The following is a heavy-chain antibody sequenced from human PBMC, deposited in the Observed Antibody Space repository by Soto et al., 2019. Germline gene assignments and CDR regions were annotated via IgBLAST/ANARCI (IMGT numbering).Heavy chain of an antibody. Sequence: QVHLVESGGGVVQPGGSLRLSCAASGFTFSVFGMHWVRQAPGKGPEWVAVISHEGNSKHYADSVKSRFTISRDNAKNTLSLLMARMRPEATALSSCAKSITLSPSDDSRGRGALIDHWGQGTLVCVSS. CDR2: ISHEGNSK. CDR3: AKSITLSPSDDSRGRGALIDH. V-gene: IGHV3-30*18. J-gene: IGHJ4*02. CDR1: GFTFSVFG. D-gene: IGHD6-19*01.